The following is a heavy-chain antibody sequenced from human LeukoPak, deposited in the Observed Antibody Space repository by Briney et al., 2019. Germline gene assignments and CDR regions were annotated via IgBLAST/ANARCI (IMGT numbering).Heavy chain of an antibody. V-gene: IGHV4-39*01. D-gene: IGHD3-22*01. J-gene: IGHJ4*02. CDR2: IYYSGST. CDR1: GGSISSNSYY. CDR3: ARQTYYDNRLLLAY. Sequence: PSETLSLTCTVSGGSISSNSYYWGWIRQPPGKGLEWIGSIYYSGSTYYNPSLKSRVTISVATSKSQFSLKLSSVTAADTAVYYCARQTYYDNRLLLAYWGQGILVTVSS.